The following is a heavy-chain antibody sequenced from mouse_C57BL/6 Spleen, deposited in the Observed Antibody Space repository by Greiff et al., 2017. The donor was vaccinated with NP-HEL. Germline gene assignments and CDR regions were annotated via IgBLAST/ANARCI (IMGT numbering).Heavy chain of an antibody. D-gene: IGHD1-1*01. CDR3: ARNYYGRFAY. Sequence: QVHVKQPGAELVKPGASVKLSCKASGYTFTSYWMHWVKQRPGQGLEWIGMIHPNSGSTNYNEKFKSKATLTVDKSSSTAYMQLSSLTSEDSAVYYCARNYYGRFAYWGQGTLVTVSA. CDR1: GYTFTSYW. V-gene: IGHV1-64*01. J-gene: IGHJ3*01. CDR2: IHPNSGST.